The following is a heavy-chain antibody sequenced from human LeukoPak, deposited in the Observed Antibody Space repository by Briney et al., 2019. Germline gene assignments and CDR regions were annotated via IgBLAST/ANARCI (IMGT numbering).Heavy chain of an antibody. J-gene: IGHJ5*02. CDR1: GGTFSSYA. Sequence: SVKVSCKASGGTFSSYAISWVRQAPGQGLEWMGRIIPIFGTANYAQKFQGRVTNNTEETTSTTYMELSSLRSEDTAVYYCARDLFSLNLFDPWGQGTLVTVSS. D-gene: IGHD3-9*01. CDR3: ARDLFSLNLFDP. CDR2: IIPIFGTA. V-gene: IGHV1-69*05.